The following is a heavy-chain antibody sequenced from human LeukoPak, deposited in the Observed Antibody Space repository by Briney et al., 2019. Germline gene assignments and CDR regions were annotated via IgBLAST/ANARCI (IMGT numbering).Heavy chain of an antibody. CDR2: INTGNGNT. V-gene: IGHV1-3*04. J-gene: IGHJ4*02. CDR3: ARGQLWANPNDY. CDR1: GYTFTSYA. D-gene: IGHD5-18*01. Sequence: ASVKVSCKASGYTFTSYAMHWVRQAPGQRLEWMGWINTGNGNTKYSQKFQGRVTMTRDTSTSTVYMELSSLRSEDTAVYYCARGQLWANPNDYWGQGTLVTVSS.